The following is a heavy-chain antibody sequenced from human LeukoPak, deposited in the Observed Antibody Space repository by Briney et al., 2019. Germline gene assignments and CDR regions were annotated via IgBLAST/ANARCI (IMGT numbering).Heavy chain of an antibody. CDR1: GYTFTNYG. J-gene: IGHJ5*02. CDR2: ISTYNGNT. D-gene: IGHD2-2*01. V-gene: IGHV1-18*01. CDR3: AREDIVVVPAGFDP. Sequence: ASVKVSCKASGYTFTNYGINWVRQAPGQGLEWMGWISTYNGNTNYAQKLQGRVTMTTDTSTSTAYMELRSLRSDDTAVYYCAREDIVVVPAGFDPWGQGTPVTVSS.